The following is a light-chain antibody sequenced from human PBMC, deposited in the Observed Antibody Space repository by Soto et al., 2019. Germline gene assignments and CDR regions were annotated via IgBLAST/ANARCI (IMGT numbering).Light chain of an antibody. V-gene: IGKV3-15*01. Sequence: EIVMTQSPGILSVSPGERATISCRVSQSVGSGLAWYQHKAGQAPRRLIYGASTRATGIPAGFSGSGSGTEFTLTISNVQSEDLAVYYCQQYNNWPPWTFGQGTKVDIK. CDR1: QSVGSG. J-gene: IGKJ1*01. CDR2: GAS. CDR3: QQYNNWPPWT.